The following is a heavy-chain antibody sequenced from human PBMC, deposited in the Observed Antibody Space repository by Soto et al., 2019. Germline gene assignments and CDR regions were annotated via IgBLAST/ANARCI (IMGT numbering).Heavy chain of an antibody. D-gene: IGHD2-21*02. CDR1: ELTVRDYA. Sequence: FELTVRDYAMHRIRQAPGKGLEYVSGISRNGGSTYYANSVKGRFTISRDNSKSTLYLQVGSLRAEDMAVYYCARSGLPFDYWGQGTLVTVSS. CDR3: ARSGLPFDY. J-gene: IGHJ4*02. CDR2: ISRNGGST. V-gene: IGHV3-64*01.